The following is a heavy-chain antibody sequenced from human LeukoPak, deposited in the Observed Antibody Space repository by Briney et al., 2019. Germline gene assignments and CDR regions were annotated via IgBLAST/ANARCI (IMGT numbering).Heavy chain of an antibody. J-gene: IGHJ4*02. CDR1: GDSVSSKSV. Sequence: SQTLSLTCAISGDSVSSKSVWNWIRQSPSRGLEWLGRIYYRSKWSNNYVVSVKSRITINPDTSKNQFSLQLSSVTAEDTAVYYCARGDQNFDYWGQGTLVTVSS. V-gene: IGHV6-1*01. D-gene: IGHD5-24*01. CDR3: ARGDQNFDY. CDR2: IYYRSKWSN.